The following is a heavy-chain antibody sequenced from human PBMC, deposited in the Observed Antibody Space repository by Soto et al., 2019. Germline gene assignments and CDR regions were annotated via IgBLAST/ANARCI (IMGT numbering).Heavy chain of an antibody. Sequence: ASVKVSCKVSGYTLTELSMHWVRQAPGKGLEWMGGFDPEDGETIYAQKFQGRVTMTEDTSTDTAYMELSSLRSEDTAVYYCATMSGYSGYDQRAFDYWGQGTLVTVSS. CDR1: GYTLTELS. V-gene: IGHV1-24*01. J-gene: IGHJ4*02. CDR2: FDPEDGET. CDR3: ATMSGYSGYDQRAFDY. D-gene: IGHD5-12*01.